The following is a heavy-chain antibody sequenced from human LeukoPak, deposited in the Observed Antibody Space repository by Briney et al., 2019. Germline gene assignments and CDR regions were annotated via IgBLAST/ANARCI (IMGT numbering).Heavy chain of an antibody. D-gene: IGHD3-9*01. V-gene: IGHV1-18*01. CDR2: ISAYNGNT. J-gene: IGHJ4*02. CDR3: AREGDDILTGYYFDY. CDR1: GYTFTSYG. Sequence: GASVKVSCKASGYTFTSYGISWVRQAPGQGLEWMGWISAYNGNTNYAQKLQGRVTMTRDTSTSTVYMELSSLRSEDTAVYYCAREGDDILTGYYFDYWGQGTLVTVSS.